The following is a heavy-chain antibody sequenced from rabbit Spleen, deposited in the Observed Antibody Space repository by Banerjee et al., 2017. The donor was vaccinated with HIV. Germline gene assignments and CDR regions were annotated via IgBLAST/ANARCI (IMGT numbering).Heavy chain of an antibody. CDR3: VRDLGYDDDSEKGYFNL. V-gene: IGHV1S45*01. Sequence: QEQLGESGGDLVKPGGTLTLTCTASGFDFINGYVMCWVRQAPGKGLEWIGCINSFTGKSVYATWATGRFTISKASWTTVTLQMTSLTAADTANYFCVRDLGYDDDSEKGYFNLWGPGTLVTVS. CDR1: GFDFINGYV. D-gene: IGHD2-1*01. J-gene: IGHJ4*01. CDR2: INSFTGKS.